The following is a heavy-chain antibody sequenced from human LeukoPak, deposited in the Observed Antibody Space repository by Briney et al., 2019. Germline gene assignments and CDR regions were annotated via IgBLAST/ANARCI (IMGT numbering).Heavy chain of an antibody. CDR2: IYYSGST. J-gene: IGHJ4*02. CDR3: ARVGVAMMSFDY. CDR1: GGSISSGGYY. V-gene: IGHV4-31*03. D-gene: IGHD3-22*01. Sequence: PSETLSLTCTVSGGSISSGGYYWSWIRQHPGKGLEWIGYIYYSGSTYYNPSLKSRVTISVDTFKNQFSLKLSSVTAADTAVYYCARVGVAMMSFDYWGQGTLVTVSS.